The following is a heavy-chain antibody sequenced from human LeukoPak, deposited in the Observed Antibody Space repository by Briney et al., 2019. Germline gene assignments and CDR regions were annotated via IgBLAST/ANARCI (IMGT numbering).Heavy chain of an antibody. J-gene: IGHJ4*02. V-gene: IGHV3-7*01. CDR1: GFTFGSYW. D-gene: IGHD5-12*01. CDR3: AKMLATIGFGHYFDY. Sequence: GGSLRLPCAASGFTFGSYWMTWVRQAPGKGLEWVANIKQDGSEIYYVDSVKGRFTISRDNAKNSLYLQMNSLRVQDTAVYYCAKMLATIGFGHYFDYWGQGTLVTVSS. CDR2: IKQDGSEI.